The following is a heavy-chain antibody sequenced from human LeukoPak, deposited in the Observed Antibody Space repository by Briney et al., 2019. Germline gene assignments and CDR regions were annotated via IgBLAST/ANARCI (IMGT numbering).Heavy chain of an antibody. CDR3: ARHPPRIKRPYYYYYMDV. CDR1: GYSFTSYW. V-gene: IGHV5-51*01. J-gene: IGHJ6*03. CDR2: IYPGGSDT. Sequence: GESLKISCKGSGYSFTSYWIGWVRQMPGKGLEWMGIIYPGGSDTRYSPSFQGQVTISADKSISTAYLQWSSLKASDTAMYYCARHPPRIKRPYYYYYMDVWGKGTTVTVSS. D-gene: IGHD2/OR15-2a*01.